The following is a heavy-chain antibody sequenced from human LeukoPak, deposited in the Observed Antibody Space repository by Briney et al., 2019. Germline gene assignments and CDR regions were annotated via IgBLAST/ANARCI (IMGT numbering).Heavy chain of an antibody. D-gene: IGHD3-10*01. J-gene: IGHJ4*02. Sequence: PGGSLRLSCAASGFTFSSHWMHWVRQGPGKGLMWVSRINSDGSSTSYADSVKGRFTISRDNAKNTLYLQVNSLRAEDTAVYYCARGSYYFESGSWGQGTLVTVSS. CDR1: GFTFSSHW. CDR2: INSDGSST. V-gene: IGHV3-74*01. CDR3: ARGSYYFESGS.